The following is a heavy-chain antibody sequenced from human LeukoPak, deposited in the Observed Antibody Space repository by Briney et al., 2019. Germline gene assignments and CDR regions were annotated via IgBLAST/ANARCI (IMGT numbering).Heavy chain of an antibody. J-gene: IGHJ4*02. D-gene: IGHD6-19*01. CDR2: ISSSSSYI. CDR3: ARVLYSSGWL. Sequence: TGGSLRLSCAACGFTFSSYSRNWVRQAPGKGLEWVSSISSSSSYIYYADSVKGRFTISRDNAKNSLYLLMNSLRAEDTAVYYCARVLYSSGWLWGQGTLVTVSS. CDR1: GFTFSSYS. V-gene: IGHV3-21*01.